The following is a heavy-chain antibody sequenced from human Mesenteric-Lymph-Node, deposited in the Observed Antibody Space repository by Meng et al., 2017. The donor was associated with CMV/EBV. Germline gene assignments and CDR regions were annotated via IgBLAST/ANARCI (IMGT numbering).Heavy chain of an antibody. CDR2: VYYSGDT. J-gene: IGHJ4*02. CDR1: GVSVRSGNYY. V-gene: IGHV4-61*01. Sequence: SGVSVRSGNYYWSWIRQSPEKGLEWIGYVYYSGDTNYNPSLWSRVTLSVDTSKNQFFLNLSSVTAADTAVYYCARDLGGSYLYSFDYWGQGTLVTVSS. D-gene: IGHD1-26*01. CDR3: ARDLGGSYLYSFDY.